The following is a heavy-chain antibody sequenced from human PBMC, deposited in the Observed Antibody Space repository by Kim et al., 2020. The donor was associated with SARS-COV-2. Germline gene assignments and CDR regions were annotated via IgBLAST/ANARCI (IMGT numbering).Heavy chain of an antibody. J-gene: IGHJ4*02. Sequence: GGSLRLSCAASGFTFDDYAMHWVRQAPGKGLEWVSLISGDGGSTYYADSVKGRFTISRDNSKNSLYLQMNSLRTEDTALYYCAKDKYPSGYDSALIDYWGQGTLVTVSS. CDR2: ISGDGGST. CDR1: GFTFDDYA. CDR3: AKDKYPSGYDSALIDY. D-gene: IGHD5-12*01. V-gene: IGHV3-43*02.